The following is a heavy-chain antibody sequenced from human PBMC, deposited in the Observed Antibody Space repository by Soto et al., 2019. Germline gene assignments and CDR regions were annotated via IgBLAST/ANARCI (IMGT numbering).Heavy chain of an antibody. CDR3: AKDGARGSYAPSYYFGMDV. D-gene: IGHD1-26*01. CDR1: GFTFSSYA. Sequence: GGSLRLSFAASGFTFSSYAMSWVRQAPGEGLEWVSTISGSGGNAYYADSVKSRFSISRDNSKNTLRLQMNSLRADDTAVYYCAKDGARGSYAPSYYFGMDVWGQGTTVTVCS. J-gene: IGHJ6*02. V-gene: IGHV3-23*01. CDR2: ISGSGGNA.